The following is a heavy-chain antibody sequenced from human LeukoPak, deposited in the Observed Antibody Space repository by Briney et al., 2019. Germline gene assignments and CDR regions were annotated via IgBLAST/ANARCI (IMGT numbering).Heavy chain of an antibody. CDR3: ARDGSGVWFDY. CDR2: INAYNGDT. D-gene: IGHD3-10*01. Sequence: ASVKVSCKASNYTFTSYGISWVRQAPGQGLEWMAWINAYNGDTNYAQKLQGRVTLTTDTSTSTAYMELRSLRSDDTAVYYCARDGSGVWFDYWGQGTLVTVFS. J-gene: IGHJ4*02. CDR1: NYTFTSYG. V-gene: IGHV1-18*01.